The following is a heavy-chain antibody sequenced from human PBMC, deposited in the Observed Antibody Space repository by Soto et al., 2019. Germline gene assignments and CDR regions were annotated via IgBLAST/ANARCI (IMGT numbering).Heavy chain of an antibody. CDR2: ISAYNGNT. CDR3: AIVNKGYIDYYYYYYMDV. V-gene: IGHV1-18*01. J-gene: IGHJ6*03. Sequence: ASVKVSCKASGYTFTSYGISWVRQAPGQGLEWMGWISAYNGNTNYAQKLQGRVTMTTDTSTSTAYMELRSLRSDDTAVYYCAIVNKGYIDYYYYYYMDVWGKGTTVTVSS. CDR1: GYTFTSYG. D-gene: IGHD5-12*01.